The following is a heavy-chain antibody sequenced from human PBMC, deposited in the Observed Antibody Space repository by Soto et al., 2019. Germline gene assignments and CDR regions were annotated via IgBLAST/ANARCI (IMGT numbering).Heavy chain of an antibody. CDR3: ARPPLTGWLAFDS. Sequence: GESLKISCKGSGYSFTNFWIGWVRQMPGKGLELMGIMYPGDSDTRYNPSFQGQVTISADKSISTAYLQWSSLKASDTAMYYCARPPLTGWLAFDSWGQGTLVTVSS. CDR2: MYPGDSDT. CDR1: GYSFTNFW. V-gene: IGHV5-51*01. J-gene: IGHJ4*02. D-gene: IGHD6-19*01.